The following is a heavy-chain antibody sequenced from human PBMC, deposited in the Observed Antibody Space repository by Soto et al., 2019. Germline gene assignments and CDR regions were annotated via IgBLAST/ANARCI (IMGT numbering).Heavy chain of an antibody. CDR1: GFTFSSYG. Sequence: QVQLVESGGGVVQPGRSLRLSCAASGFTFSSYGMHWVRQAPGKGLEWVAVIWYDGSNKYYADSVKGRFTISRDNSKNTLYLQMNSLTAEDTAVYYCASCGRYYGSGSWNGMDVWGQGTTVTVSS. CDR2: IWYDGSNK. CDR3: ASCGRYYGSGSWNGMDV. J-gene: IGHJ6*02. D-gene: IGHD3-10*01. V-gene: IGHV3-33*01.